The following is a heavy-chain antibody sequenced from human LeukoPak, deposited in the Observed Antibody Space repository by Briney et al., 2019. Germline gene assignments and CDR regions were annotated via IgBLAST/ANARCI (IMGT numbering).Heavy chain of an antibody. D-gene: IGHD1-26*01. CDR1: GFTFSRYS. V-gene: IGHV3-64*01. CDR2: ISSNGGST. J-gene: IGHJ5*02. Sequence: PGGSLRLSCAASGFTFSRYSMHWVRQAPGKGLEYVSAISSNGGSTYYANSVKGRFTISRDNSKNTLYLQMNSLRAEDTAVYYCARDYHLLYIVGATHNWFDPWGQGTLVTVSS. CDR3: ARDYHLLYIVGATHNWFDP.